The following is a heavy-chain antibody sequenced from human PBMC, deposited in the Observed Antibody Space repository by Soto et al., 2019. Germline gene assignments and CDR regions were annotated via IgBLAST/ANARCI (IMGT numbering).Heavy chain of an antibody. D-gene: IGHD6-13*01. Sequence: SETLSLTCTVSGDSISSASCYWGWIRQPPGKGLEWVGSIYYSGSTYYSPSLKSRVTISLDTSMNQFSLKLTSVSAADTAMYYCARQATTSWSYWGHGTLVTVSS. J-gene: IGHJ4*01. CDR2: IYYSGST. V-gene: IGHV4-39*01. CDR1: GDSISSASCY. CDR3: ARQATTSWSY.